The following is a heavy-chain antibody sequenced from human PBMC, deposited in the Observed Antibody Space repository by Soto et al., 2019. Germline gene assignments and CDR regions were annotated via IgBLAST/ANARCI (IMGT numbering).Heavy chain of an antibody. V-gene: IGHV3-15*07. CDR3: TTDPWSGPTPLYYYGMDV. CDR1: GFTFSNAW. CDR2: IKSKTDGGTT. Sequence: GGSLRLSCAASGFTFSNAWMNWVRQAPGKGLEWVGRIKSKTDGGTTDYAAPVKGRFTISRDDSKNTLYLQMNSLKTEDTAVYYCTTDPWSGPTPLYYYGMDVWGQGTTVTVSS. J-gene: IGHJ6*02. D-gene: IGHD3-3*01.